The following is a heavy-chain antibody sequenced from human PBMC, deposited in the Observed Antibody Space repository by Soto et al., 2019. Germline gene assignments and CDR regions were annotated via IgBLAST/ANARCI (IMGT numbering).Heavy chain of an antibody. CDR3: ARGSPPYGDSVGY. Sequence: SSETLSLTCTVSGDSISIISYYWSWIRQPPGKGLEWIGYIYYSGSTNYNPSLKSRVTISVDTSKNQFSLKLSSVTAADTAVYYCARGSPPYGDSVGYWGQGTLVTVSS. D-gene: IGHD4-17*01. CDR1: GDSISIISYY. J-gene: IGHJ4*02. CDR2: IYYSGST. V-gene: IGHV4-61*01.